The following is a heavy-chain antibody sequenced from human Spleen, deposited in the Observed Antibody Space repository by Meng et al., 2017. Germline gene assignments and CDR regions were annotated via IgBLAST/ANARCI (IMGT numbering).Heavy chain of an antibody. D-gene: IGHD4-17*01. CDR3: ATFDYENAFDI. V-gene: IGHV1-46*01. Sequence: ASVKVSCKASGYTFTSYYMHWVRQAPGQGLEWMGIINPSGGSTSYAQKFQGRVTITRDTSTSTVYMELSSLRSEDTAVYYCATFDYENAFDIWGQGTMVTVSS. J-gene: IGHJ3*02. CDR1: GYTFTSYY. CDR2: INPSGGST.